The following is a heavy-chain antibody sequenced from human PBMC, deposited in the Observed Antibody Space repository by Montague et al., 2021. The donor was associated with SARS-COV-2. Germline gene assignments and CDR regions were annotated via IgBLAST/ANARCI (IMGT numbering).Heavy chain of an antibody. J-gene: IGHJ3*01. V-gene: IGHV3-21*01. D-gene: IGHD5/OR15-5a*01. CDR3: ARAHSGSYSVGGDAFDL. CDR2: ISTSSLYI. CDR1: GFTFNKYS. Sequence: SLRLSCAASGFTFNKYSMNWVRQAPGKGLEWVSSISTSSLYIYYTDSVKGRFTVARANAKNSVFPEMNSLRVEDTAVYYCARAHSGSYSVGGDAFDLWGRGTLVTVSS.